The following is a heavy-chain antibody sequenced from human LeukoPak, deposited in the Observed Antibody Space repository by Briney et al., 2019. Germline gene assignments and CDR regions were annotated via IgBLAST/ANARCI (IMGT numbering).Heavy chain of an antibody. CDR2: ISSSGSTI. J-gene: IGHJ3*02. V-gene: IGHV3-11*01. Sequence: PGGSLRLSCAASGFTFGDYYMSWIRQAPGRGLEWVSYISSSGSTIYYADSVKGRFTISRDNAKNSLYLQMNSLRAEDTAVYYCARTYSSLFYAFDIWGQGTMVTVSS. CDR3: ARTYSSLFYAFDI. CDR1: GFTFGDYY. D-gene: IGHD6-13*01.